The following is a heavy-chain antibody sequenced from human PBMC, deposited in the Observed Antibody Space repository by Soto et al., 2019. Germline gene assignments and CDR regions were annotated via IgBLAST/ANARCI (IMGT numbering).Heavy chain of an antibody. CDR2: IFAGGNT. CDR1: GFTVTSKY. CDR3: ARGDYDL. J-gene: IGHJ4*02. Sequence: EVQVVESGGGLVQPGGSLRLSCAASGFTVTSKYMAWVRQAPGKGLDWVSIIFAGGNTYYADSVKGRFTISRDNSENTVYLQMNSLRVEDTAVYYCARGDYDLWGQGTLVTVSS. V-gene: IGHV3-66*01.